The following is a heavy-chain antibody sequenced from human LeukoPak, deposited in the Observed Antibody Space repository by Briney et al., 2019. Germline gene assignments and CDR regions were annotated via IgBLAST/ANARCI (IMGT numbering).Heavy chain of an antibody. CDR1: GYTFTGYY. D-gene: IGHD3-22*01. CDR2: INPNSGGT. V-gene: IGHV1-2*02. J-gene: IGHJ3*02. Sequence: ASVKVSCKASGYTFTGYYMHWVRQAPGQGLEWMGWINPNSGGTNYAQKFQGRVTMTRDTSISTAYMELSRLRSDDTAVYYCARCKEVYYYDSSGSDPVGAFDIWGQGTMVTVSS. CDR3: ARCKEVYYYDSSGSDPVGAFDI.